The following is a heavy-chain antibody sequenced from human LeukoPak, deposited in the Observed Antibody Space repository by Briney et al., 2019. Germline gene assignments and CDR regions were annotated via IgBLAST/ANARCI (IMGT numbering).Heavy chain of an antibody. CDR3: ARSNLQIAVAGTSDAFDI. D-gene: IGHD6-19*01. CDR2: ISAYNGNT. J-gene: IGHJ3*02. Sequence: GASVKVSCKASGYTFTSYGISWVRQAPGQGLEWMGWISAYNGNTNYAQKLQGRVTMTTDTSTSTAYMELRSLRSDDTAVYYCARSNLQIAVAGTSDAFDIWGQGTMVTVSS. V-gene: IGHV1-18*01. CDR1: GYTFTSYG.